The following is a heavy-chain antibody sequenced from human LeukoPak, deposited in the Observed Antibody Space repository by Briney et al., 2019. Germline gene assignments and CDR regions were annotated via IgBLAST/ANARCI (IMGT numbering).Heavy chain of an antibody. Sequence: PGGSLRLSCSASGFTFSSYSMNWVRQAPGKGLQWVASINSRSSFIWYADSLKGRFTISRDNAKNSLFLQMNSLRDEDTAMYYCAKVSPISPSGYLDYWGQGTPVTVSS. D-gene: IGHD3-3*01. V-gene: IGHV3-21*01. CDR1: GFTFSSYS. CDR3: AKVSPISPSGYLDY. CDR2: INSRSSFI. J-gene: IGHJ4*02.